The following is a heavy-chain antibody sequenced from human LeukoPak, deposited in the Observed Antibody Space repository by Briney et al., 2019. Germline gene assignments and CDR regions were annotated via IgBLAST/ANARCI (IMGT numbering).Heavy chain of an antibody. CDR1: GFTFSDYY. Sequence: GGSLRPSCTASGFTFSDYYMTWIRQAPGKGLEWVSYISGSGSTMYYADSVKGRFTISRDNAKNSLYLQMNSLRAEDTAVYYCASGSSGWFESPDYWGQGTLVTVSS. D-gene: IGHD6-19*01. J-gene: IGHJ4*02. V-gene: IGHV3-11*01. CDR2: ISGSGSTM. CDR3: ASGSSGWFESPDY.